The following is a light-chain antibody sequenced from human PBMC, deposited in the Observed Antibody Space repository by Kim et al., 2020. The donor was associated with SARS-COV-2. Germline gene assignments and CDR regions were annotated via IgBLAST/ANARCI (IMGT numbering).Light chain of an antibody. CDR2: DVS. V-gene: IGLV2-14*03. J-gene: IGLJ2*01. Sequence: GQSITISCTGTSCDVGTYNYVSWYQQHPGKAPKLLIYDVSERPSGVSYRFSGSKAANTASLTTSGLQAEDEADYFCSSYTGTRTLVFGGGTKLTVL. CDR1: SCDVGTYNY. CDR3: SSYTGTRTLV.